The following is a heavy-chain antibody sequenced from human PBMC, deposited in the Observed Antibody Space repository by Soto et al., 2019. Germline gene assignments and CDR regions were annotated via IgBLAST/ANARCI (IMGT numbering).Heavy chain of an antibody. J-gene: IGHJ6*02. CDR2: INAGNGNT. CDR1: GYTFTSYA. D-gene: IGHD6-13*01. CDR3: ASSPAAGVYYYYGMDV. V-gene: IGHV1-3*01. Sequence: ASVKVSCKASGYTFTSYAMHRVRQAPGQRLEWMGWINAGNGNTKYSQKFQGRVTITRDTSASTAYMELSSLRSEDTAVYYCASSPAAGVYYYYGMDVWGQGTTVTVSS.